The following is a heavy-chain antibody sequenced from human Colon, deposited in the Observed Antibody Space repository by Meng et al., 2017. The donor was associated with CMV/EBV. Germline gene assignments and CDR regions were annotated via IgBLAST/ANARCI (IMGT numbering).Heavy chain of an antibody. V-gene: IGHV3-15*01. J-gene: IGHJ6*02. Sequence: GESLKISCTASGMTFSNSWMSWVRQAPGKGLEWIGRIKSKLDGGITDYAAPVKGRFSLSRDDSKNTLYLQMNSLKTEDTAVYYCAAITAAAVTLYGMDVWGLGTTVTVSS. CDR3: AAITAAAVTLYGMDV. CDR1: GMTFSNSW. CDR2: IKSKLDGGIT. D-gene: IGHD6-13*01.